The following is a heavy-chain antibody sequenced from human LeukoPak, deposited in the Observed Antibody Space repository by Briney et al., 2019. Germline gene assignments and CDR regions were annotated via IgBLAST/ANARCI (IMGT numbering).Heavy chain of an antibody. CDR2: INSDGSST. D-gene: IGHD6-13*01. CDR1: GFTFSNYW. V-gene: IGHV3-74*01. J-gene: IGHJ4*02. CDR3: ARGQQLAYDY. Sequence: PGGSLRLSCAASGFTFSNYWMHWVRQAPGKGLVWVSHINSDGSSTTYADSVKGRFTISRDNAKNTLYLQMNSPRAEDTAVYYCARGQQLAYDYWGQGTLVTVSS.